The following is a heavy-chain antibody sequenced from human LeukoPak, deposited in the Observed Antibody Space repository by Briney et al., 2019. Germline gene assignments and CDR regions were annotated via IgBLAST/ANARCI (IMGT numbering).Heavy chain of an antibody. Sequence: PSESLSLTCTVSGGPIINFYWTWIRQSPGKGLEWIGYINYSGRTDYNPSLKSRVTISLDTSKNRFSLKLNSVTAADTAVYYRARDSGTRDAFDIWGQGTMVTVSS. V-gene: IGHV4-59*01. CDR3: ARDSGTRDAFDI. J-gene: IGHJ3*02. D-gene: IGHD3-10*01. CDR1: GGPIINFY. CDR2: INYSGRT.